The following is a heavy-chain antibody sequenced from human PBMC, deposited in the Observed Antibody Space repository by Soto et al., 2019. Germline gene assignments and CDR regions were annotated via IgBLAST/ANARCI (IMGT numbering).Heavy chain of an antibody. Sequence: GGSLRLSCAASGFTFSRYWMHWVRQAPGKGLVWVARITSDGSSTIYADSVKGRFTISRDNSENTLYLLMNSLRPEDTAVYYCALEDYYFYGLDVWGQGTTVTVSS. CDR3: ALEDYYFYGLDV. CDR1: GFTFSRYW. J-gene: IGHJ6*02. CDR2: ITSDGSST. V-gene: IGHV3-74*01. D-gene: IGHD1-1*01.